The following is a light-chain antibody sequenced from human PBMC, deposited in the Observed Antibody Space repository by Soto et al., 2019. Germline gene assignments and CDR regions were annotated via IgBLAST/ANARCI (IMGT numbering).Light chain of an antibody. CDR2: DAS. CDR3: QQYDNLFT. V-gene: IGKV1-33*01. Sequence: DIQMTQSPSSLSASVGDRVTITCQASQDISNYLNWYQQKPGKAPKLVIYDASNLATGVPSRFSGSGSGTDFTFTISSLQPEDFATYYCQQYDNLFTFGPGTKVHIK. CDR1: QDISNY. J-gene: IGKJ3*01.